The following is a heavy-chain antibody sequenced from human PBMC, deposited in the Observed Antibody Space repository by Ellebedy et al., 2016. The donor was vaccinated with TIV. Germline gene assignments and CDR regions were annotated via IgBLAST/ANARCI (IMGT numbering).Heavy chain of an antibody. CDR2: ISYHGSNE. CDR1: GFTFSSFG. Sequence: GESLKISYAASGFTFSSFGMHWVRQAPGKGLEWVAGISYHGSNENYADSAKGRFTISRDNFRNTLYLQMNSLRVEDAAVYYCAKGGGSGWYMYPIDYWGHGTLVTVSS. V-gene: IGHV3-30*18. CDR3: AKGGGSGWYMYPIDY. J-gene: IGHJ4*01. D-gene: IGHD6-19*01.